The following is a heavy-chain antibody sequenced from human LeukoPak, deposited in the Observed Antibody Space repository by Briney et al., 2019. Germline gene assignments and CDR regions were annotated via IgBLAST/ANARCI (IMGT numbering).Heavy chain of an antibody. V-gene: IGHV3-23*01. Sequence: GGSLRLSCAASGFTFSSYAMSWVRQAPGKGLEWVSAISGSGGSTYYADSVKGRFTISRDNSKNTLYLQMNSLRAEDTAVYYCANSPTIFGVVNWGQGTLVTVSS. CDR2: ISGSGGST. D-gene: IGHD3-3*01. CDR1: GFTFSSYA. J-gene: IGHJ4*02. CDR3: ANSPTIFGVVN.